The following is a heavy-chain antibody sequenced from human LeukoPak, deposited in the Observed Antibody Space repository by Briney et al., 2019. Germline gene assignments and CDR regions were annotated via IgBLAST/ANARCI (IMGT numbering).Heavy chain of an antibody. Sequence: GASVKVSCKASGYTFTGYYMHWVRQAPGQGLEWMGWINPNSGDTNYAPKFQGRVTMTRDTSISTAYMELSRLRSDDTAVYYCARGPRYSSSSGPGYWGQGTLVTVSS. D-gene: IGHD6-6*01. V-gene: IGHV1-2*02. CDR2: INPNSGDT. J-gene: IGHJ4*02. CDR1: GYTFTGYY. CDR3: ARGPRYSSSSGPGY.